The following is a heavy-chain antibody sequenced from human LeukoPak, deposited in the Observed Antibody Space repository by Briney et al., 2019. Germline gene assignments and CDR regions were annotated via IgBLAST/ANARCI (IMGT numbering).Heavy chain of an antibody. Sequence: SETLSLTCTVSGGSISSSSYYWGWIRQPPGKGLEWIGYIYYSGSTNYNPSLKSRVTISVDTSKNQFSLKLSSVTAADTAVYYCARVAYYYDSGGYYNWFDPWGQGTLVTVSS. V-gene: IGHV4-61*05. CDR3: ARVAYYYDSGGYYNWFDP. D-gene: IGHD3-22*01. J-gene: IGHJ5*02. CDR2: IYYSGST. CDR1: GGSISSSSYY.